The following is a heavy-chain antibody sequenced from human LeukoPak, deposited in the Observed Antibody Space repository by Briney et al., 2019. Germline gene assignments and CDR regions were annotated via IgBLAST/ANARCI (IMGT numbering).Heavy chain of an antibody. CDR3: VRQATPHGHFDY. V-gene: IGHV3-13*01. J-gene: IGHJ4*02. CDR1: GFTFRSCD. D-gene: IGHD2-15*01. CDR2: IGIGGDT. Sequence: PGGSLRLSCAASGFTFRSCDMHWVRRATGKGLEWVSAIGIGGDTYYPGSVKGRFTISRENAKNSLYLQMNSLRAGDTAVYYCVRQATPHGHFDYWGQGILVTVSS.